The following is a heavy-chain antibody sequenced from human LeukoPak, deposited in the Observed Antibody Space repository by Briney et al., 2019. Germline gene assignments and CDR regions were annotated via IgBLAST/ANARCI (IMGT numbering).Heavy chain of an antibody. CDR2: ISYDGSNK. CDR3: ARDQGYFDWLLISP. D-gene: IGHD3-9*01. V-gene: IGHV3-30*04. Sequence: PGGSLRLSCAASGFTFSSYAMHWVRQAPGKGLEWVAVISYDGSNKYYADSVKGRFTISRDNSKNTLYLQMNSLRAEDTAVYYCARDQGYFDWLLISPWGQGTLVTVSS. J-gene: IGHJ5*02. CDR1: GFTFSSYA.